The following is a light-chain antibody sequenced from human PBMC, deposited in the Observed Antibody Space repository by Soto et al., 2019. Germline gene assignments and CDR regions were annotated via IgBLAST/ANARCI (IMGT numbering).Light chain of an antibody. V-gene: IGLV3-21*02. CDR3: QLWYSSSDNWG. CDR1: NSGSKR. CDR2: DDS. Sequence: SYELTQPPSVSVAPGQTARITCGGKNSGSKRVHWYQQKPGQAPVLVGYDDSDRPSGIPERFSGSNSGNTATLTISRVEAGDNSDYYCQLWYSSSDNWGFGPGTKVTVL. J-gene: IGLJ1*01.